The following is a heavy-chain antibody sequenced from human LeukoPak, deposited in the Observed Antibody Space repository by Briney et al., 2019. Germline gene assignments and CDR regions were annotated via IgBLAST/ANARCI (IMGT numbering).Heavy chain of an antibody. V-gene: IGHV3-9*01. J-gene: IGHJ4*02. CDR1: GFTFENYA. CDR2: VNWNSGSI. Sequence: PGGSLRLSCAASGFTFENYAMHWVRQAPGKGLEWVSVVNWNSGSIGYADSVKGRFTTSRDNAKNSVYLQMNSLRIEDTALYYCAKDTGDTTGYYWGGLDSWGQGTLVTVSS. D-gene: IGHD3-9*01. CDR3: AKDTGDTTGYYWGGLDS.